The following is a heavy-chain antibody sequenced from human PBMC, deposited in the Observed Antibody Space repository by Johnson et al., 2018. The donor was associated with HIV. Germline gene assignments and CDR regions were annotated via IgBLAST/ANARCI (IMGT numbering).Heavy chain of an antibody. CDR2: IKQDGSER. CDR1: GFSFSFYW. D-gene: IGHD2-21*02. Sequence: VQLVESGGGLVQPGGSLRLSSAASGFSFSFYWMSWVRQAPGKGLEWVANIKQDGSERYYVDSVKGRFTISRANAKNSLYLQMNSLRAEDTAVYYCARLSEHIVVVTAWADAFDIWGQGTMVTVSS. V-gene: IGHV3-7*01. J-gene: IGHJ3*02. CDR3: ARLSEHIVVVTAWADAFDI.